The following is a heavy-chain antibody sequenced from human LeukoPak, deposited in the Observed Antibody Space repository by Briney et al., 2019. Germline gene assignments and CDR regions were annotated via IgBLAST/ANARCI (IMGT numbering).Heavy chain of an antibody. D-gene: IGHD6-13*01. CDR3: ARGLSSSWYFDY. CDR1: GFTFSSYS. Sequence: PGGSLRLSCAASGFTFSSYSMNWVRQAPGKGLEWVSSISSSSSYIYYADSVKGRFTISRDNAKNSLYLQMNSLRAEDTAVYYCARGLSSSWYFDYWGQGTMVIVSS. V-gene: IGHV3-21*01. J-gene: IGHJ4*03. CDR2: ISSSSSYI.